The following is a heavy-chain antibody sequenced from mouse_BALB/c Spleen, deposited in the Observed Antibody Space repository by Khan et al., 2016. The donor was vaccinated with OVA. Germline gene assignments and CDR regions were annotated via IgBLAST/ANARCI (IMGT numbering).Heavy chain of an antibody. CDR2: ISYSGST. CDR3: ARDGYRYNYAMEY. Sequence: VQLQQSGPGLVKPSQSLSLTCTVTGYSITSDYAWNWIRQFPGNKLEWMGYISYSGSTNYNPALKSRISITRDTSKNQFFLQLNSVTTEDTATYYCARDGYRYNYAMEYWGQGTSVTVSS. D-gene: IGHD2-3*01. J-gene: IGHJ4*01. CDR1: GYSITSDYA. V-gene: IGHV3-2*02.